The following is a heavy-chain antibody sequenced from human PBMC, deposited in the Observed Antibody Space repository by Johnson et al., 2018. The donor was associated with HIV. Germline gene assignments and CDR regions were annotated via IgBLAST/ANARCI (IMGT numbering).Heavy chain of an antibody. CDR3: AKMAGSYSSPVQYHVKRPREDAFDI. CDR1: GFNFSDYG. Sequence: QVQLVESGGGVVQPGRSLRLSCAASGFNFSDYGMHWVRQAPGKGLEWVAVISFDGSNKYYADSVKGRFTISRDNSKNTLDLQMNSLRAEDTAVYYCAKMAGSYSSPVQYHVKRPREDAFDIWGQGTMVTVSS. D-gene: IGHD1-26*01. CDR2: ISFDGSNK. V-gene: IGHV3-30*18. J-gene: IGHJ3*02.